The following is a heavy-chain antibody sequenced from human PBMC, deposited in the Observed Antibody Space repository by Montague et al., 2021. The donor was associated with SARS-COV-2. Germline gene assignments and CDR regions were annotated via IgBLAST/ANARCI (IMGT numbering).Heavy chain of an antibody. D-gene: IGHD3-9*01. CDR1: GGSISSGGYY. V-gene: IGHV4-31*03. J-gene: IGHJ6*02. CDR2: IYYSGST. Sequence: TLSLTCTVSGGSISSGGYYWSWIRQHPGKGLEWIGYIYYSGSTYYNPSLKSRVTISVDTSKNQFSLKLSSVTAADTAVYYCARAAPWSFRDILTGYYYYYGMDVWGQGTTDTVSS. CDR3: ARAAPWSFRDILTGYYYYYGMDV.